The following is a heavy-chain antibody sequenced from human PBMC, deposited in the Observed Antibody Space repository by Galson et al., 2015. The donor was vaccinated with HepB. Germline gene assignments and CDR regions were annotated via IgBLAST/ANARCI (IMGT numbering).Heavy chain of an antibody. CDR3: ASGFSYSSSFDY. V-gene: IGHV3-30*04. Sequence: SLRLSCAASGFTFSSYAMHWVRQAPGKGLEWVAVISYDGSNKYYADSVKGRFTISRDNSKNTLYLQMNSLRAEDTAVYYCASGFSYSSSFDYWGQGTLVTVSS. CDR2: ISYDGSNK. CDR1: GFTFSSYA. D-gene: IGHD6-13*01. J-gene: IGHJ4*02.